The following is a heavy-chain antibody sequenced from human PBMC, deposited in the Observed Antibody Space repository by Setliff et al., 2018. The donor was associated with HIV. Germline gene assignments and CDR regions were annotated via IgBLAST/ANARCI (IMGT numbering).Heavy chain of an antibody. CDR2: MYHTGST. Sequence: ASETLSPTCAVSGYSISSGCYWGWIRQHPGKGLEWIGSMYHTGSTYYSTSLNSRFTISVDTSKNQFSLKLRSVTAADTAVYYCARQPLYNDYDWRSYYFDYWGQG. D-gene: IGHD5-12*01. J-gene: IGHJ4*02. CDR3: ARQPLYNDYDWRSYYFDY. CDR1: GYSISSGCY. V-gene: IGHV4-38-2*01.